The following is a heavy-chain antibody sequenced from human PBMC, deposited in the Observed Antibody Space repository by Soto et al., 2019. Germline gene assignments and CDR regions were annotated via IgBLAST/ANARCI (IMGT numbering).Heavy chain of an antibody. CDR2: IWSDGNNK. V-gene: IGHV3-33*01. CDR3: ASPITDGGSFH. J-gene: IGHJ4*02. Sequence: QVQLVESGGGVVQPGRSLRLSCAASGFTFSSFGMHWVRQAPGKGLEWVAVIWSDGNNKYYADSVKGRFTISRDNSKNTLYLKMKSLRAEDTAVYYCASPITDGGSFHWGQGTLVTVSS. D-gene: IGHD1-26*01. CDR1: GFTFSSFG.